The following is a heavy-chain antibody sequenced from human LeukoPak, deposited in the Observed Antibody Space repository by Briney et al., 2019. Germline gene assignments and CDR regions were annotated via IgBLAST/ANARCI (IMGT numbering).Heavy chain of an antibody. CDR2: ISAYNGNT. Sequence: ASVKVSCKASGYTFTSYGISWVRQAPGQGLEWMGWISAYNGNTNYAQKLQGRVTMTTDTSTSTAYVELRSLRSDDTAVYYCARVAAAGTSHLHYWGQGTLVTVSS. D-gene: IGHD6-13*01. V-gene: IGHV1-18*01. CDR3: ARVAAAGTSHLHY. J-gene: IGHJ4*02. CDR1: GYTFTSYG.